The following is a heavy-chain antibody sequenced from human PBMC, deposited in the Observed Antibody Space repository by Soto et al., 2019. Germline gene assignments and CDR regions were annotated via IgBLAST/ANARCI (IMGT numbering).Heavy chain of an antibody. Sequence: QVQLVQSGAEVKKPGASVQVACKASGYTFTSYGISWVRQAPGQGLEWMGWISAYNGNTNYAQKLQGRVTMTPDTSRSSAYMELRSLRSDDTAEYYCAREGRYYRWFSPWGQGTLVTVS. V-gene: IGHV1-18*01. J-gene: IGHJ5*02. CDR1: GYTFTSYG. CDR3: AREGRYYRWFSP. CDR2: ISAYNGNT. D-gene: IGHD2-21*01.